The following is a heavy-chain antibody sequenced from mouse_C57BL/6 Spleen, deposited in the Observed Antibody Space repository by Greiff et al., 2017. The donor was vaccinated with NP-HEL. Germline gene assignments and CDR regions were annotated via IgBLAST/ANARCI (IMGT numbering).Heavy chain of an antibody. J-gene: IGHJ4*01. CDR2: INYDGSST. Sequence: EVRLVESEGGLVQPGSSMKLSCTASGFTFSDYYMAWVRQVPEKGLEWVANINYDGSSTYYLDSLKSRFILSRDNAKNSLYLQMSSLKSEDTATYYCARADGAMDYWGQGTSVTVSS. CDR3: ARADGAMDY. CDR1: GFTFSDYY. V-gene: IGHV5-16*01.